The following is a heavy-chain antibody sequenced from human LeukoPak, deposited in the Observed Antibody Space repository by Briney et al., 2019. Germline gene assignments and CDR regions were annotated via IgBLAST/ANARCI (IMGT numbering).Heavy chain of an antibody. CDR3: ARIAMNWFDP. CDR2: INHSGST. Sequence: SETLSLTCAVYGGSFSGYYWSWICQPPGKGLEWIGEINHSGSTNYNPSLKSRVTISVDTSKNQFSLKLSSVTAADTAVYYCARIAMNWFDPWGQGTLVTVSS. J-gene: IGHJ5*02. CDR1: GGSFSGYY. V-gene: IGHV4-34*01.